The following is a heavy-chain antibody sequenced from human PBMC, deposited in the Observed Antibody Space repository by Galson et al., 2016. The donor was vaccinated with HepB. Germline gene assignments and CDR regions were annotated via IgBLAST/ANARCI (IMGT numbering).Heavy chain of an antibody. V-gene: IGHV3-73*01. Sequence: SLRLSCAASGFSFSGSVMHWVRQASGKGLDWVGRIRSKANSYATTYAASVKGRFTISRDDSKNTAYLQMNSLKTEDTAVYYCTRTKSIAARLERIAAAGTSYFYYYMDVWGKGTTVTVSS. J-gene: IGHJ6*03. CDR2: IRSKANSYAT. CDR1: GFSFSGSV. D-gene: IGHD6-13*01. CDR3: TRTKSIAARLERIAAAGTSYFYYYMDV.